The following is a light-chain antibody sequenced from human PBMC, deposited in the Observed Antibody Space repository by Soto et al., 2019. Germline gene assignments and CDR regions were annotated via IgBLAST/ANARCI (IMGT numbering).Light chain of an antibody. CDR1: SSDVGGYKY. V-gene: IGLV2-14*01. CDR2: DVT. CDR3: SSYTSSSTRV. Sequence: QSVLTQPASVSGSPGQSITISCTGTSSDVGGYKYVSWYQQHPGKAPKLMIYDVTNRPSGVSNRFSGSKSGNTASLTISGLQAEDEADYYCSSYTSSSTRVFGGGTQLTVL. J-gene: IGLJ7*01.